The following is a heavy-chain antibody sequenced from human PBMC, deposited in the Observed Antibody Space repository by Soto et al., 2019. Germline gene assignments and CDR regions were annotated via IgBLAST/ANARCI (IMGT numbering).Heavy chain of an antibody. V-gene: IGHV1-46*01. CDR3: ARARGGSWYFEL. Sequence: QVQLVQSGAEVKKPGASVKVSCKASGYTLTSYYMHWVRQAPGQGLEWMGIINPSGGSATYAQKFQGRGTMTSDTSTRTVYMELSSLRSADTAVYYCARARGGSWYFELWGRGTLVTVSS. CDR1: GYTLTSYY. D-gene: IGHD2-15*01. CDR2: INPSGGSA. J-gene: IGHJ2*01.